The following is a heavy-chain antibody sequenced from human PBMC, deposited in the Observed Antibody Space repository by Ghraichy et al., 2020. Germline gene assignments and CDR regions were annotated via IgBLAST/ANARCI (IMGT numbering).Heavy chain of an antibody. J-gene: IGHJ5*02. CDR3: ASLGITGTTWFDP. CDR1: GGSLTGYY. Sequence: SQTLSLTCTVSGGSLTGYYWSWIRQSPEKGLECIGYVYYSGSTSYNPSLRSRVTISVDTSKNQFSLKLSSVTAADTAVYYCASLGITGTTWFDPWGQGTLVTVSS. V-gene: IGHV4-59*01. CDR2: VYYSGST. D-gene: IGHD1-7*01.